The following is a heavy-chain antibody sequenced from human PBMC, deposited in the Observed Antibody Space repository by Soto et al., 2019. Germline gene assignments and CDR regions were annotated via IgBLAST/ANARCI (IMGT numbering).Heavy chain of an antibody. Sequence: PSETLSLTCAVYGGSFSGYYWTWIRQPPGTGLEWIGEINHSGSTNYNPSLKSRVTISVDTSKNQFSLKLTSVTAADTAVYYCARFSGSYYYAMDVWGQGSTVTVSS. D-gene: IGHD6-19*01. CDR3: ARFSGSYYYAMDV. CDR1: GGSFSGYY. CDR2: INHSGST. V-gene: IGHV4-34*01. J-gene: IGHJ6*02.